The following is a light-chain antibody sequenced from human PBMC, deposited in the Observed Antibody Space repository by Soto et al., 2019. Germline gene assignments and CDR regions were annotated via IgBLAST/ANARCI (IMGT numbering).Light chain of an antibody. CDR2: AAS. CDR3: QRLSHA. J-gene: IGKJ4*01. V-gene: IGKV1-9*01. Sequence: DIQMTQSPSTLSASVGDRVTITCRASQDISSYLAWYQQKPGKAPKLLIYAASTLQSGVPSRFSGSGSGTDFTLTISSLQPEDFATYYCQRLSHAFGGGTKVDIK. CDR1: QDISSY.